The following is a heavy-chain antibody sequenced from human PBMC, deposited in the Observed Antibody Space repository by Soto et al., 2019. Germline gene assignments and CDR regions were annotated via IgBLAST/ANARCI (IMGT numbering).Heavy chain of an antibody. CDR2: ISGDAANI. Sequence: PGGSLRLSCAASGLTFSSYAMSWARQAPRKGLEGVSAISGDAANICYADSVKSRFTISRDNSKSTLYLQMNRLRAEDTAIYYCAKDTLQSTSWYDCFDHWGQGTLVTVSS. CDR3: AKDTLQSTSWYDCFDH. D-gene: IGHD6-13*01. CDR1: GLTFSSYA. V-gene: IGHV3-23*01. J-gene: IGHJ4*03.